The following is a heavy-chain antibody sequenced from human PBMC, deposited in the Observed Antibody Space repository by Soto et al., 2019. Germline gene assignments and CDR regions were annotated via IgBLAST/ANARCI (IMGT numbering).Heavy chain of an antibody. Sequence: GESLKISCKGSGYSFAGYWITWVRQKPGEGLEWMGRIDPSDSQTYYSPSFRGHVTISATKSITTVFLKLSSVTAADTAVYYCASHSAPEAYYYDSSGPQITGSAFDIWGQGTMVTVSS. V-gene: IGHV5-10-1*01. D-gene: IGHD3-22*01. CDR1: GYSFAGYW. CDR2: IDPSDSQT. CDR3: ASHSAPEAYYYDSSGPQITGSAFDI. J-gene: IGHJ3*02.